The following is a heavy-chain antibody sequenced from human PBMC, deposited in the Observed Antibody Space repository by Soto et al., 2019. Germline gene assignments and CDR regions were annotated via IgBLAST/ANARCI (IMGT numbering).Heavy chain of an antibody. D-gene: IGHD5-12*01. V-gene: IGHV1-69*13. CDR2: IIPIFGTA. J-gene: IGHJ6*02. Sequence: SVKVSCKASGGTFSSYAISWVRQAPGQGLEWMGGIIPIFGTANYAQKFQGRVTITADESTSTAYMELSSLRSEDTAVYYCARDNRGFYYCSMDVWGQGTTVIVSS. CDR3: ARDNRGFYYCSMDV. CDR1: GGTFSSYA.